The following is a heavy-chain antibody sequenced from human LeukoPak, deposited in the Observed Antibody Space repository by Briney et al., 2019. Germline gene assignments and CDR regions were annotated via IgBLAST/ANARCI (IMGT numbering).Heavy chain of an antibody. D-gene: IGHD5-24*01. Sequence: SETLSLTCTVSSGSISSGVYYWSWIRQHPGKGLEWIGYIYYSGSTYYNPSLKSQVTISVDTSKNQFSLKLSSVTAADTAVYYCARGVRWLQLSYFDYWGQGTLVTVSS. CDR2: IYYSGST. V-gene: IGHV4-31*01. CDR3: ARGVRWLQLSYFDY. CDR1: SGSISSGVYY. J-gene: IGHJ4*02.